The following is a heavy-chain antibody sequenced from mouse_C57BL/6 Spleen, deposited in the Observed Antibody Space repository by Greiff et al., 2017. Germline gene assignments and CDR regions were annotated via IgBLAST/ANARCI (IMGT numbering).Heavy chain of an antibody. J-gene: IGHJ3*01. CDR3: AKETGAWFAY. CDR2: ISDGGSYT. D-gene: IGHD4-1*01. CDR1: GFTFSSYA. V-gene: IGHV5-4*01. Sequence: EVHLVESGGGLVKPGGSLKLSCAASGFTFSSYAMSWVRQTPEKRLEWVATISDGGSYTYYPDNVKGRFTISRDNAQNNLYLQMSHLKSEDTAMYYCAKETGAWFAYWGQGTLVTVSA.